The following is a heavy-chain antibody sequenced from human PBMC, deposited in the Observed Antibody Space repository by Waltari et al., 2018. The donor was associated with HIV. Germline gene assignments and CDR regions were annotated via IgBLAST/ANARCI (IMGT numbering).Heavy chain of an antibody. J-gene: IGHJ6*02. CDR2: ISYDGSNK. D-gene: IGHD3-9*01. V-gene: IGHV3-30*18. Sequence: QVQLVESGGGVVQPGRSLRLSCAASGFPFRRYGMPWFRQASGKGLEWVAVISYDGSNKYYADSVKGRFTISRDNSKNTLYLQMNSLRAEDTAVYYCAKDTDLTGFFYYYGLDVWGQGTTVTVSS. CDR3: AKDTDLTGFFYYYGLDV. CDR1: GFPFRRYG.